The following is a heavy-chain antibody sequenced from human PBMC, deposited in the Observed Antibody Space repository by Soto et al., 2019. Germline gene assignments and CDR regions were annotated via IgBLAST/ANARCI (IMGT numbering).Heavy chain of an antibody. V-gene: IGHV4-34*01. CDR2: INHSGST. Sequence: SETLSLTCAVYGGSFSGYYWSWIRQPPGKGLEWIGEINHSGSTNYNPSLKSRVTISVDTSKNQFSLKLSSVTAADTAVYYCAACSGGSCSDAFDIWGQGTMVTVSS. D-gene: IGHD2-15*01. J-gene: IGHJ3*02. CDR1: GGSFSGYY. CDR3: AACSGGSCSDAFDI.